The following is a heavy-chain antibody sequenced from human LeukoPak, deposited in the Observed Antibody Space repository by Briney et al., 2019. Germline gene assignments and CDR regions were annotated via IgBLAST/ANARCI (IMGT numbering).Heavy chain of an antibody. D-gene: IGHD5-18*01. J-gene: IGHJ4*02. Sequence: PGGSLRLSCAASVFTFSSSSMNWVRQAPWKGREWVSYISSSSTIIYYADSVKGRFTISRDNAKNSLYLQMNSLRAEDTAVYYCASGTYGYGLAYWGQGTLVTVSS. CDR1: VFTFSSSS. V-gene: IGHV3-48*01. CDR3: ASGTYGYGLAY. CDR2: ISSSSTII.